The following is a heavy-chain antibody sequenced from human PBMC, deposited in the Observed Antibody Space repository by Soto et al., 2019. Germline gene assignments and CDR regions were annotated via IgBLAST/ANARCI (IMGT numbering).Heavy chain of an antibody. J-gene: IGHJ4*02. D-gene: IGHD6-19*01. CDR1: GYTFTSCG. V-gene: IGHV1-18*01. CDR3: AREAVAGENFDY. Sequence: ASVKVSCTASGYTFTSCGISWVRQAPGQGLEWMGWISAYNGNTNYAQKLQGRVTMTTDTSTSTAYMELRSLRSDDTAVYYCAREAVAGENFDYWGQGTLVTVSS. CDR2: ISAYNGNT.